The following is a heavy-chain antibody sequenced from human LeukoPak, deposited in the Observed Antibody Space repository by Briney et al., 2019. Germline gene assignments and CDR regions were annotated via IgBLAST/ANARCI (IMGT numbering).Heavy chain of an antibody. V-gene: IGHV4-4*07. CDR3: ARMNSRDYYGSGSHKNWFDP. CDR2: IYTSGST. J-gene: IGHJ5*02. CDR1: GGSISSYY. Sequence: SETLSLTCTVSGGSISSYYWSWIRQPAGKGLEWIGRIYTSGSTNYNPSLKSRVTMSVDTSKNQFSLKLSSVTAADTAVYYCARMNSRDYYGSGSHKNWFDPWGQGTLVTVSS. D-gene: IGHD3-10*01.